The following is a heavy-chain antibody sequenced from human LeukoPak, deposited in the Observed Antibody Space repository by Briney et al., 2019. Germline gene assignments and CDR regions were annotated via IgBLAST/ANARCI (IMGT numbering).Heavy chain of an antibody. Sequence: ASVKVSCKASGYTFTGYYMHWVRQAPGQGREWMGWINPSSGGTNYAQKFQGRVTMTRDTSISTAYMELSRLRSDDTAVYYCARDEYCSSTSCYMPPGVAYYYYYMDVWGKGTTVTVSS. CDR2: INPSSGGT. D-gene: IGHD2-2*02. J-gene: IGHJ6*03. CDR1: GYTFTGYY. V-gene: IGHV1-2*02. CDR3: ARDEYCSSTSCYMPPGVAYYYYYMDV.